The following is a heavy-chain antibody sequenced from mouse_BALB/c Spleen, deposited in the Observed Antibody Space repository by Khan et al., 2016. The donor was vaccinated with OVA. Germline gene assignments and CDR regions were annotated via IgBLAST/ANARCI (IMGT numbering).Heavy chain of an antibody. J-gene: IGHJ4*01. CDR1: GYTFTTAG. D-gene: IGHD2-5*01. CDR3: ARGGATDYRNGGGAKEY. CDR2: INTHSGVP. Sequence: QIPLVQSGPELKKPGETVRISCKASGYTFTTAGMQWVQKMPGKGLKWIGWINTHSGVPKYAEDFKGRFAFSLETSASTAYLQITNLKNEDTATYNCARGGATDYRNGGGAKEYWGQGTSVTVSS. V-gene: IGHV9-4*02.